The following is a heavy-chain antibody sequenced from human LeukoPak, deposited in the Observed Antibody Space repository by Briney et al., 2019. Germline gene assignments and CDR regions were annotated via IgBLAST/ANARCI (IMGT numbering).Heavy chain of an antibody. Sequence: EWMGRIIPILGIANYAQKFQGRVTITADKSTSTAYMELSSLRSEDTAVYYCARDQSSSWDYWGQGTLVTVSS. D-gene: IGHD6-13*01. V-gene: IGHV1-69*04. J-gene: IGHJ4*02. CDR3: ARDQSSSWDY. CDR2: IIPILGIA.